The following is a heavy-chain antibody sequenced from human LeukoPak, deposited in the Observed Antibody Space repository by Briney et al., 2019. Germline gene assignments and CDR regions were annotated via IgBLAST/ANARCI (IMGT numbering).Heavy chain of an antibody. D-gene: IGHD3-9*01. Sequence: SETLSLTCAVSGYSISSGYYWGWIRQPPGKGLEWIGSIYHSGSTYYNPSLKSRVTISVDTSKNQFSLKLSSVTAADTAVYYCARPTYYDTTDAFDTWGQGTVVTVSS. J-gene: IGHJ3*02. V-gene: IGHV4-38-2*01. CDR2: IYHSGST. CDR3: ARPTYYDTTDAFDT. CDR1: GYSISSGYY.